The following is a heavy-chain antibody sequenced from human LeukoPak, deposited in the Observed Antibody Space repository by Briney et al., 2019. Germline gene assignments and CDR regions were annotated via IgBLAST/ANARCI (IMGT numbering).Heavy chain of an antibody. CDR3: SYYFDY. V-gene: IGHV3-21*01. CDR2: ISSDSTYI. Sequence: GGSLRLPCAASGFTFSDYTMNWVRQAPGKGLEWVSSISSDSTYIYYADSVKGRFTISRDNAKNSLFLQMNSLRAEDTAVYYCSYYFDYWGQGALVTVSS. J-gene: IGHJ4*02. CDR1: GFTFSDYT.